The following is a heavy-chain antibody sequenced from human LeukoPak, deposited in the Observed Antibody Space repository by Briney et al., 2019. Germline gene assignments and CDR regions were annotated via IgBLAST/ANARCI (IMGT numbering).Heavy chain of an antibody. D-gene: IGHD3-22*01. CDR3: AKGYYYDSSGYSFFDY. Sequence: GSLRLSCEVSGFTFSNFEMNWVRQAPGKGLEWVSYIDFSGSTIFYADSVKGRFTISRDNSKNTLYLQMNSLRAEDTAVYYCAKGYYYDSSGYSFFDYWGQGTLVTVSS. J-gene: IGHJ4*02. CDR1: GFTFSNFE. CDR2: IDFSGSTI. V-gene: IGHV3-48*03.